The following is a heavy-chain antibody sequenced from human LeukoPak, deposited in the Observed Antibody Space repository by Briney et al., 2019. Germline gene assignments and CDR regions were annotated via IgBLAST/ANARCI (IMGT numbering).Heavy chain of an antibody. CDR3: ARTRILECSMDV. Sequence: ASVKVSCKASGYTFTSYGISWVRQAPGRGLEWMGWISAYNGNTNYAQKLQGRVTMTTDTSTSTAYMELRSLRSDDTAVYYCARTRILECSMDVWGKGTTVTVSS. CDR1: GYTFTSYG. J-gene: IGHJ6*04. V-gene: IGHV1-18*01. D-gene: IGHD3-3*01. CDR2: ISAYNGNT.